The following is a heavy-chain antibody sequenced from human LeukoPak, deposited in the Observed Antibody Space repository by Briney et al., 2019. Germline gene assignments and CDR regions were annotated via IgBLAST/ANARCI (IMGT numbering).Heavy chain of an antibody. CDR1: GFAFSSYE. CDR2: ISSSGSTI. CDR3: AVQHVAFDY. D-gene: IGHD1-1*01. V-gene: IGHV3-48*03. J-gene: IGHJ4*02. Sequence: PGGSLRLSCAASGFAFSSYEMNWVRQAPGKGLEWVSYISSSGSTIYYADSVKGRFTISRDNAKNSLYLQMNSLRAEDTAVYYCAVQHVAFDYWGQGTLVTVSS.